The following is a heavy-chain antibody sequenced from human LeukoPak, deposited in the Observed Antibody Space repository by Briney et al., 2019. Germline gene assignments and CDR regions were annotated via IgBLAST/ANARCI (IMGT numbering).Heavy chain of an antibody. D-gene: IGHD3-16*01. CDR3: ARGGRGFDP. Sequence: SETLSLTCTVSGGSISSYYWSWIRQPPGKGLEWIGYTYYSGSTDYNPSLKSRVTISVDTSKNQFSLELNSVTASDTAVYYCARGGRGFDPWGQGTLVTVSS. CDR1: GGSISSYY. CDR2: TYYSGST. J-gene: IGHJ5*02. V-gene: IGHV4-59*08.